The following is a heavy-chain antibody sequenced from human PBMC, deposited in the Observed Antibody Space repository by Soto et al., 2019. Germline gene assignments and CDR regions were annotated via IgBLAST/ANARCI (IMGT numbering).Heavy chain of an antibody. J-gene: IGHJ3*02. CDR3: ARSTYDSSGSHDAFDI. CDR2: ISYDGSNK. CDR1: GFTFSSYA. D-gene: IGHD3-22*01. Sequence: PGGSLRLSCAASGFTFSSYAMHWVRQAPGKGLEWVAVISYDGSNKYYADSVKGRFTISRDNSKNTLYLQMNSLRAEDTAVYYCARSTYDSSGSHDAFDIWGQGTMV. V-gene: IGHV3-30-3*01.